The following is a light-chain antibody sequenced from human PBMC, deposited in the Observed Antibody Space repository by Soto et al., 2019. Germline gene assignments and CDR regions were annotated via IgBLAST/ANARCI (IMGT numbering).Light chain of an antibody. CDR2: KAS. V-gene: IGKV1-5*03. J-gene: IGKJ2*01. CDR1: QSISDW. CDR3: QQYNSNPYT. Sequence: DIQMTQSPSTLSASVGDRVTITCRASQSISDWLAWYQQKPGKAPNLLIYKASTLQSGVPSRFSGSGSGTEFTLTISSLQPDDFATYYCQQYNSNPYTFGQGTEVEI.